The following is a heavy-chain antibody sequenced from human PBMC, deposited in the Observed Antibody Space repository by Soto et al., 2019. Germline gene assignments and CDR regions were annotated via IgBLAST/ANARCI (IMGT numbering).Heavy chain of an antibody. V-gene: IGHV3-74*01. CDR1: GFTFGSHW. CDR3: ARFGTSYDTSGFLY. J-gene: IGHJ4*02. CDR2: ISSGGTTT. D-gene: IGHD3-22*01. Sequence: EVQLVESGGGLVQPGGSLRLSCAASGFTFGSHWMHWVRQAPGKGLVYVSCISSGGTTTNYAESVKGRFTISRDNARNTLYLQMNSLRVEDTAVYYCARFGTSYDTSGFLYWGQGTPVTVSS.